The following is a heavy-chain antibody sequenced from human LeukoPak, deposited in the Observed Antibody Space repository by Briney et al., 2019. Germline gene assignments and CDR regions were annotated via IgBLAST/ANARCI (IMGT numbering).Heavy chain of an antibody. CDR2: IYYSGST. V-gene: IGHV4-30-4*08. Sequence: SETLSLTCTVSGGSISSGDYYWSWIRQPPGKGLEWIGYIYYSGSTYYNPSLKSRVTISVDTSKNQFSLKLSSVTAADRAVYYCAREAVGSYDYWGQGTPVTVSS. D-gene: IGHD1-26*01. CDR3: AREAVGSYDY. CDR1: GGSISSGDYY. J-gene: IGHJ4*02.